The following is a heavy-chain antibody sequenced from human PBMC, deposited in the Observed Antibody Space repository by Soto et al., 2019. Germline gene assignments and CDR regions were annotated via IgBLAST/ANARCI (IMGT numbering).Heavy chain of an antibody. CDR1: GGSISSGDYY. Sequence: LSLTCTVSGGSISSGDYYWSWIRQPPGKGLEWIGYIYYSGSTYYNPSLKSRVTISVDTSRSQFSLRLSSVTAADTAVYYCARATGTLRSRNCDYWGQGSLVTVSS. CDR3: ARATGTLRSRNCDY. D-gene: IGHD1-1*01. J-gene: IGHJ4*02. CDR2: IYYSGST. V-gene: IGHV4-30-4*01.